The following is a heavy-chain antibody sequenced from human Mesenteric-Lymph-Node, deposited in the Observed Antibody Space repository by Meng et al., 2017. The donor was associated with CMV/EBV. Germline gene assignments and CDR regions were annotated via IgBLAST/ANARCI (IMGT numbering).Heavy chain of an antibody. V-gene: IGHV3-23*01. J-gene: IGHJ4*02. CDR1: GFTFTNYA. D-gene: IGHD6-13*01. Sequence: GESLKISCAASGFTFTNYAMSWVRQAPGKGLEWVSGISGSGTTYADSVKGRFTISRDNAKNTLYLQMNTLRAEDTAVYYCARSGYSSSWYPLDYWAREPWSPSPQ. CDR2: ISGSGT. CDR3: ARSGYSSSWYPLDY.